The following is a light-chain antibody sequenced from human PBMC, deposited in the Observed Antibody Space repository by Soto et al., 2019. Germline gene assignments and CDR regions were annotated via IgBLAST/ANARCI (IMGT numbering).Light chain of an antibody. CDR1: QSVTANY. V-gene: IGKV3-11*01. J-gene: IGKJ5*01. CDR3: QQRSNWPPIT. CDR2: GAS. Sequence: EIVLTQSPGTLSLSPGESATLSCRASQSVTANYLAWYQQKPGQAPRLLIYGASNRATGIPARFSGSGSGTDFTLTISSLEPEDFAVYYCQQRSNWPPITFGQGTRLEI.